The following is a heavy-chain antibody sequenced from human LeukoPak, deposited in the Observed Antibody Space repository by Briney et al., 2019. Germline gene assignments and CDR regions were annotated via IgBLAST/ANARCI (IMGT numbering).Heavy chain of an antibody. V-gene: IGHV1-8*02. CDR2: MNPNSGNT. J-gene: IGHJ4*02. CDR1: GYTFTSYG. D-gene: IGHD4-17*01. Sequence: ASVKVSCKASGYTFTSYGISWVRQATGQGLEWMGWMNPNSGNTGYAQKFQGRVTMTRNTSISTAYMELSSLRSEDTAVYYCASAPQDYGDSLDWGQGTLVTVSS. CDR3: ASAPQDYGDSLD.